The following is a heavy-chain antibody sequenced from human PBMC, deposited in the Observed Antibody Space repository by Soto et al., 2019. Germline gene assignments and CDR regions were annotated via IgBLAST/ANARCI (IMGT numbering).Heavy chain of an antibody. Sequence: EVQVLESGGGLAQPGGSLRLSCAASGFISSSYAMNWVRQAPGKGLEWVSAISASATSNTYYADSMKGRFTISRDNSKNTLYLQMNSLRAEDTAVYYCAKGGTVVRGVTLDYWGQGTLVSVSS. CDR1: GFISSSYA. D-gene: IGHD3-10*01. J-gene: IGHJ4*02. V-gene: IGHV3-23*01. CDR2: ISASATSNT. CDR3: AKGGTVVRGVTLDY.